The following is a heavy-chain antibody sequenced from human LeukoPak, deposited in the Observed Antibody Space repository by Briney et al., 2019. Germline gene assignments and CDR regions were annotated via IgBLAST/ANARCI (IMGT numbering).Heavy chain of an antibody. CDR2: INHSGST. V-gene: IGHV4-34*01. J-gene: IGHJ4*02. D-gene: IGHD2-8*02. CDR1: GGSFSGYY. Sequence: SETLSLTCAVYGGSFSGYYWSWIRQPPGKGLEWIGEINHSGSTNYNPSLKSRVTISVDTSKSQFSLNLRSVTAADTALYFCAGTELGYCTVTGCPLESWGQGTLVTVSS. CDR3: AGTELGYCTVTGCPLES.